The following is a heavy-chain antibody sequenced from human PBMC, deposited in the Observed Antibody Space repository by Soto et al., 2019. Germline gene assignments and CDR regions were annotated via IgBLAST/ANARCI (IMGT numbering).Heavy chain of an antibody. CDR3: ARGGSRITIFGVVIIEDFDY. D-gene: IGHD3-3*01. CDR2: ISAYNGNT. Sequence: ASVKVSCKASGYTFTSYGISWVRQAPGQGLEWMGWISAYNGNTNYAQKLQGRVTMTTDTSTSTAYMELRSLRSDDTAVYYCARGGSRITIFGVVIIEDFDYWGQGTLVTVSX. J-gene: IGHJ4*02. CDR1: GYTFTSYG. V-gene: IGHV1-18*01.